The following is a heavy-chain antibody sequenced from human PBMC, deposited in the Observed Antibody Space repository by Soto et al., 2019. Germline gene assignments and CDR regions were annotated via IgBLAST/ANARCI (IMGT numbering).Heavy chain of an antibody. J-gene: IGHJ6*02. CDR1: GVSICSRGCS. CDR3: ARRRGFPYYYGMDV. Sequence: TLSLTCAVSGVSICSRGCSRLGFRQPPGKGLEWIGYIYHSGSTYYNPSLKSRVTISVDRSKNQFSLKLSSVTAADTAVYYCARRRGFPYYYGMDVWGQGTTVT. D-gene: IGHD5-12*01. V-gene: IGHV4-30-2*01. CDR2: IYHSGST.